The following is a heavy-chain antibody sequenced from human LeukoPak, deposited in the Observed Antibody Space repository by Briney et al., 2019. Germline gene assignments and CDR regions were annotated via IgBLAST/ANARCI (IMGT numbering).Heavy chain of an antibody. V-gene: IGHV4-59*01. CDR3: ARGGSYYDS. D-gene: IGHD1-26*01. CDR1: GGSISGFY. J-gene: IGHJ5*02. Sequence: SETLSLTCTVSGGSISGFYWNWIRQPPGKGLEWIGYIYYIGSTNYNPSLKSRVTISLDTSKNQFSLKLSSVTAADTAVYYCARGGSYYDSWGQGTLVTVSS. CDR2: IYYIGST.